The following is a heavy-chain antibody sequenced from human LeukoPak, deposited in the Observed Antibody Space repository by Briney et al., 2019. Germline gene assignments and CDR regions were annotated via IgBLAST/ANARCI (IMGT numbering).Heavy chain of an antibody. V-gene: IGHV4-61*02. CDR1: GGSISSGSYY. CDR2: IYTSGST. J-gene: IGHJ6*03. D-gene: IGHD1-26*01. CDR3: ARGYRRPPSYYYYMDV. Sequence: SETLSLTCTVSGGSISSGSYYWSWIRQPAGKGLEWIGRIYTSGSTNYNPSLKSRVTISVDTSKNQFSLKLSSVTAADTAVYYCARGYRRPPSYYYYMDVWGKGTTVTVSS.